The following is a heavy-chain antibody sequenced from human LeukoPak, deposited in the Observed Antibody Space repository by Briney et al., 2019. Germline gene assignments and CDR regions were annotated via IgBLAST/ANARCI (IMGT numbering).Heavy chain of an antibody. Sequence: SETLSLTCTVSGGSISSSSYYWGWIRQPPGKGLGWIGSIYYSGSTYYNPSLKSRVTISVDTSKNQSSLKLSSVTAADTAVYYCAREGVFGWIRNYPIDYWGQGTLVTVSS. CDR1: GGSISSSSYY. J-gene: IGHJ4*02. V-gene: IGHV4-39*02. D-gene: IGHD5-18*01. CDR3: AREGVFGWIRNYPIDY. CDR2: IYYSGST.